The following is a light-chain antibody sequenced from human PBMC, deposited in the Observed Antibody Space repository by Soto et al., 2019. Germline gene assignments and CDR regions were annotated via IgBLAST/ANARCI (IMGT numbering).Light chain of an antibody. J-gene: IGKJ4*01. Sequence: EMVITQSPGTLSLSPGDRATLSCRASQSVSNSLAWYQQKPGQAPRLLIYGASNRATGIPDRFSGSGSGTDFTLTISSLQPEDFATYYCQQSYTTPPTFGGGTKVDIK. CDR2: GAS. CDR1: QSVSNS. CDR3: QQSYTTPPT. V-gene: IGKV3D-15*01.